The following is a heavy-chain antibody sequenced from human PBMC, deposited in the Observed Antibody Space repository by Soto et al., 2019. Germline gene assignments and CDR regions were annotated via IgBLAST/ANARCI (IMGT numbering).Heavy chain of an antibody. CDR2: IKQDGSEK. CDR1: GSTFSSYW. CDR3: ARDNPRYCSSTSCFLRLGRGFDP. J-gene: IGHJ5*02. Sequence: GGSLRLSCAASGSTFSSYWMSWVRQAPGKGLEWVANIKQDGSEKYYVDSVKGRFTISRDNAKNSLYLQMNSLRAEDTAVYYCARDNPRYCSSTSCFLRLGRGFDPWGKGTLVTVSS. D-gene: IGHD2-2*01. V-gene: IGHV3-7*01.